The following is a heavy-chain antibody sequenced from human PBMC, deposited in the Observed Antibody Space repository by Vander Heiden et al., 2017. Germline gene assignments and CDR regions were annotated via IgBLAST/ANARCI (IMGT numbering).Heavy chain of an antibody. V-gene: IGHV3-30*01. Sequence: GVVQPGRSLSLSCSASGFTFSSYAMHWVRQAPGKGLEWVAVISYDGSNKYYADSVKGRFTISRDNSKNTLYLQMNSLRAEDTAVYYCARLPATTVWRPDAFDIWGQGTMVTVSS. CDR2: ISYDGSNK. J-gene: IGHJ3*02. CDR1: GFTFSSYA. D-gene: IGHD4-17*01. CDR3: ARLPATTVWRPDAFDI.